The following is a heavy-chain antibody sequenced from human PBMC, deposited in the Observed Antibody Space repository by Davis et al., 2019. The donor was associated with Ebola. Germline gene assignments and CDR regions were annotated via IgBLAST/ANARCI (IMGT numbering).Heavy chain of an antibody. J-gene: IGHJ3*02. CDR3: ARWTATDRAFDI. Sequence: GESLKISCAASGFTFSSHHMNWVRQAPGKGLEWISFISTGSGTVYYADSVKGRFTISRDNAENSLYLQMNSLRDEDTAVYYCARWTATDRAFDIWGQGTMVTVSS. CDR1: GFTFSSHH. V-gene: IGHV3-48*02. D-gene: IGHD5-12*01. CDR2: ISTGSGTV.